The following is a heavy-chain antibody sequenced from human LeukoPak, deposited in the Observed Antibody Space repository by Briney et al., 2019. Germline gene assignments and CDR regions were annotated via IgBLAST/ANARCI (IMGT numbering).Heavy chain of an antibody. CDR1: GGSISSGGYY. Sequence: PSETLSLTCTVSGGSISSGGYYWSWIRQHPGKGLEWIGYIYYSGSTYYNPSLKSRVTISVDTSKNQFSLKLSSVTAADTAVYYCARSGASWFDPWGQGTLVTVSS. CDR2: IYYSGST. CDR3: ARSGASWFDP. J-gene: IGHJ5*02. V-gene: IGHV4-31*03.